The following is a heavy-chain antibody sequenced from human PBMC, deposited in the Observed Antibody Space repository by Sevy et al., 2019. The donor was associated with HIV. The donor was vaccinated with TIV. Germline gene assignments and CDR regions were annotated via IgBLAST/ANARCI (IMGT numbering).Heavy chain of an antibody. CDR3: AREDSDDTSAYYYFYYGMDV. CDR1: GYTFTAYY. V-gene: IGHV1-2*06. CDR2: IHPKSGAT. Sequence: ASVKVSCKASGYTFTAYYIHWLRQAPGQGLEWMGRIHPKSGATNYAQKFQGRVTMTRDTSFSTSFMELTSLRSDDTAVYYCAREDSDDTSAYYYFYYGMDVWGQGTTVTVSS. D-gene: IGHD3-22*01. J-gene: IGHJ6*02.